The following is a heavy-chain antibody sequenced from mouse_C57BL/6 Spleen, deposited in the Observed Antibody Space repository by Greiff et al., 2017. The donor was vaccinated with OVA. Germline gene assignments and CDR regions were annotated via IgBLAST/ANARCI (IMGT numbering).Heavy chain of an antibody. D-gene: IGHD3-1*01. V-gene: IGHV1-26*01. CDR3: ARSGNWYFDV. J-gene: IGHJ1*03. Sequence: VQLQQSGPELVKPGASVKISCKASGYTFTDYYMNWVKQSHGKSLEWIGDINPNNGGTSYNQKFKGKATLTVDKSSSTAYMELRSLTSEDSAVYYCARSGNWYFDVWGTGTTVTVSS. CDR2: INPNNGGT. CDR1: GYTFTDYY.